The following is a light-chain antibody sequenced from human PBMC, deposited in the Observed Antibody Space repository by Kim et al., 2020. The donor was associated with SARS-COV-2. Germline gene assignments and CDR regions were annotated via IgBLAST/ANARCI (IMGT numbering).Light chain of an antibody. CDR3: QEWDSSTHWV. Sequence: SYELTQPPSVSVSPGQTASITCSGDKLGDKYACWYQQKPGQSPVLVIYQDSKRPSGIPERFSGSNSGNTATLTISGTQAMDEADYYCQEWDSSTHWVFGGGTQLTVL. J-gene: IGLJ3*02. CDR2: QDS. CDR1: KLGDKY. V-gene: IGLV3-1*01.